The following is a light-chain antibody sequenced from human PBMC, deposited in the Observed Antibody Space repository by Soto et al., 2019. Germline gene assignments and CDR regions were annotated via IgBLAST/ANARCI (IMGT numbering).Light chain of an antibody. J-gene: IGKJ1*01. V-gene: IGKV3-20*01. Sequence: EIVLTQSPGTLSLSPGERVTLSCRASQSINNNYLAWHQQKSGQAPRLLIYGASSRATGIPDRFSGSGSGTDFTLTISRLEPEDFAVYYSQQYGISPWTFGQGTKVEIK. CDR1: QSINNNY. CDR3: QQYGISPWT. CDR2: GAS.